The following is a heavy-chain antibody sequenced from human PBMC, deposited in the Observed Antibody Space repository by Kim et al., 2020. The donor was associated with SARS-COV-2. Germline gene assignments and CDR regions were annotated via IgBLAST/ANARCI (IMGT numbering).Heavy chain of an antibody. D-gene: IGHD5-12*01. Sequence: SVKVSCKASGGTFSSYAISWVRQAPGQGLEWMGGIIPIFGTANYAQKFQGRVTITADESTSTAYMELSSLRSEDTAVYYCACQEMGSGYDLVIDYWGQGTLVTVSS. CDR1: GGTFSSYA. CDR2: IIPIFGTA. CDR3: ACQEMGSGYDLVIDY. V-gene: IGHV1-69*13. J-gene: IGHJ4*02.